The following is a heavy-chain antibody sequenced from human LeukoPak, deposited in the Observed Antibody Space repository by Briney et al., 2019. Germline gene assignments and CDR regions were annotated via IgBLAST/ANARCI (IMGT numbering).Heavy chain of an antibody. D-gene: IGHD2-15*01. Sequence: SETLSLTCSVSGGSVSSYYWSWMRQSPGKGLEWIGYVYYSGSTNYNPALKSRVTISLDTSENQFSLKLSSVTAADTAVYYCARVIVVPGWFDPWGQGTLVTVSS. CDR3: ARVIVVPGWFDP. J-gene: IGHJ5*02. CDR2: VYYSGST. CDR1: GGSVSSYY. V-gene: IGHV4-59*02.